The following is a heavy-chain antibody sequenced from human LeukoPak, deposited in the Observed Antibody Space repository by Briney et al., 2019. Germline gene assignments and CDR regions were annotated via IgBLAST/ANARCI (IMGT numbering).Heavy chain of an antibody. Sequence: PSETLSLTCTVSGGSISSYYWSWIRQPPGKGLEWIGYIYYSGSTNNNPSLKSRVTISVDTSKNQFSLKLSSVTAADTAVYYCARVEREGIAAYYYYMDIWGKGTTVTVSS. CDR2: IYYSGST. J-gene: IGHJ6*03. D-gene: IGHD6-13*01. CDR1: GGSISSYY. CDR3: ARVEREGIAAYYYYMDI. V-gene: IGHV4-59*01.